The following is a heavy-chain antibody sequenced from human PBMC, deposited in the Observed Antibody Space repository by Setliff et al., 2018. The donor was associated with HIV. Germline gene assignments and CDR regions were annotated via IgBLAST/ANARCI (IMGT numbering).Heavy chain of an antibody. Sequence: SETLSLTCSVSGASVSSSSYYWGWVRQPPGKGLEWIGIVDYRGNTYYSPSFHSRVTVLVDTSKNHFSLILTSVTAADTAVYYCTRLRSELGVFDYWVQGTLVTVSS. D-gene: IGHD1-26*01. J-gene: IGHJ4*02. CDR1: GASVSSSSYY. V-gene: IGHV4-39*02. CDR2: VDYRGNT. CDR3: TRLRSELGVFDY.